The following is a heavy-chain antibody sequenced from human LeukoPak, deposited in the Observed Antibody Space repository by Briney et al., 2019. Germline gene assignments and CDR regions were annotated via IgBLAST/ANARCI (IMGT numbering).Heavy chain of an antibody. CDR3: ARHAPWYGYYYFDY. CDR2: IYYSGST. CDR1: GGSISSSSYY. D-gene: IGHD3-22*01. V-gene: IGHV4-39*01. Sequence: SETLSLTCTVSGGSISSSSYYWGWIPQPPGKGLEGIGSIYYSGSTYYNPSLKSRVTISVDTSKNQFSLKLSSVTAADTAVYYCARHAPWYGYYYFDYWGQGTLVTVSS. J-gene: IGHJ4*02.